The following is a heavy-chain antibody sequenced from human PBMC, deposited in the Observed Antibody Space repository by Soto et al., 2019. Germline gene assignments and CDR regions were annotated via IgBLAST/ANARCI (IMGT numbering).Heavy chain of an antibody. Sequence: SLRLSCAASGFTFDDYAMHWVRQAPGKGLEWVSGISWNRGSIGYADSVKGRFTISRDNAKNSLYLQMNSLRAEDTALYYCAKATVRGVITPDFDYWGQGTLVTVSS. D-gene: IGHD3-10*01. CDR2: ISWNRGSI. CDR1: GFTFDDYA. V-gene: IGHV3-9*01. J-gene: IGHJ4*02. CDR3: AKATVRGVITPDFDY.